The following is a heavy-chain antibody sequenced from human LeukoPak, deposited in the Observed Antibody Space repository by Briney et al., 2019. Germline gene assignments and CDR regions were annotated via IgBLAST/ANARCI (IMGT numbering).Heavy chain of an antibody. CDR1: GGSISSYY. J-gene: IGHJ4*02. Sequence: SETLSLTCTVSGGSISSYYWSWIRQPPGKGLEWIGYIYYSGSTNYNPSLKSRVTISVDTSKNQFSLKLSSVTAADTAVYYCARIPEDLTPFDYWGQGTLVTVSS. CDR3: ARIPEDLTPFDY. V-gene: IGHV4-59*08. D-gene: IGHD4-23*01. CDR2: IYYSGST.